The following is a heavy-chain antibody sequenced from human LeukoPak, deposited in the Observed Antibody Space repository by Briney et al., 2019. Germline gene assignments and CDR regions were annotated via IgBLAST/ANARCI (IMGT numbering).Heavy chain of an antibody. CDR1: GFTFSSCW. D-gene: IGHD3-22*01. V-gene: IGHV3-7*03. CDR3: ARDRKNYYDSSGYYSPPRFQH. CDR2: IKQDGSEK. J-gene: IGHJ1*01. Sequence: QPGGSLRLSCAASGFTFSSCWMSWVRQAPGKGLEWVANIKQDGSEKYYVDSVKGRFTISRDNAKNSLYLQMNSLRAEDTAVYYCARDRKNYYDSSGYYSPPRFQHWGQGTLVTVSS.